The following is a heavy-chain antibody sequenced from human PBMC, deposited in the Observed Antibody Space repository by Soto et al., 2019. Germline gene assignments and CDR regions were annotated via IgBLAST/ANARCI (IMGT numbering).Heavy chain of an antibody. Sequence: PSETPSLTCTVSGGSIISGAYYWSWILHHPGKGLEWIGYIYSSGTTYYNPSLKSRVTISVDTSKNQFSLELSSVTAADTAVYYCARGSWQAVPTASWFEPWGKGNLV. J-gene: IGHJ5*02. V-gene: IGHV4-31*03. CDR1: GGSIISGAYY. CDR2: IYSSGTT. D-gene: IGHD2-2*01. CDR3: ARGSWQAVPTASWFEP.